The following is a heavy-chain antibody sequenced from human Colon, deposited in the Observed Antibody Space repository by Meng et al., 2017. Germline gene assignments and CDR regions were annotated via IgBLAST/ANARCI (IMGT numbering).Heavy chain of an antibody. CDR3: ARGRYSGYLP. D-gene: IGHD5-12*01. Sequence: QVQLQQWGAGLLKPSETLALTCAVDGGSFSGYYWSWIRQPPGKGLEWIGEINHSGSTNYNPSLKSRVTISVDTSKNQFSLKLSSVTAADTAVYYCARGRYSGYLPWGQGTLVTVSS. V-gene: IGHV4-34*01. CDR2: INHSGST. J-gene: IGHJ5*02. CDR1: GGSFSGYY.